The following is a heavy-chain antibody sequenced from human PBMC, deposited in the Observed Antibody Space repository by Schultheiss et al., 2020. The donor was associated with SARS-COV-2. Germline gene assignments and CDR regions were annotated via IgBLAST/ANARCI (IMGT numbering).Heavy chain of an antibody. V-gene: IGHV4-4*02. CDR1: GDAITRDFW. CDR2: VSESGST. CDR3: ASSPGGYDSSGYGFDY. D-gene: IGHD3-22*01. Sequence: SQTLSLTCAVSGDAITRDFWWSWVRQPPGKGLEWIGEVSESGSTSYNPSLKSRVTISVDKSKNQFSLRLSSVTAADTAVYYCASSPGGYDSSGYGFDYWGQGTLVTVSS. J-gene: IGHJ4*02.